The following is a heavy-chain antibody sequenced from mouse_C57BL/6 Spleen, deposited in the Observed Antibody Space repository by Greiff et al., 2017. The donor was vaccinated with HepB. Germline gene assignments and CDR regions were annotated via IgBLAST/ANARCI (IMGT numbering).Heavy chain of an antibody. CDR1: GYTFTDYY. D-gene: IGHD2-2*01. CDR2: IYPGSGNT. CDR3: ARGGNDVFAY. Sequence: VKLMESGAELVRPGASVKLSCKASGYTFTDYYINWVKQRPGQGLEWIARIYPGSGNTYYNEKFKGKATLTAEKSSSTAYMQLSSLTSEDSAVYFCARGGNDVFAYWGQGTLVTVSA. V-gene: IGHV1-76*01. J-gene: IGHJ3*01.